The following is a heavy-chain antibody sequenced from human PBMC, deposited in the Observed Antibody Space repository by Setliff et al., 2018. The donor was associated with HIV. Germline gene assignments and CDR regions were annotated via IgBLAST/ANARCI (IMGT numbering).Heavy chain of an antibody. CDR3: ARGIPPYYYDSSGLNYFDY. CDR1: GGSFSGYY. J-gene: IGHJ4*02. CDR2: INQSGNT. Sequence: SETLSLTCTVYGGSFSGYYWSWIRQPPGMGLEWIGEINQSGNTNYNPSLKSRVTISADPSKNQFSLKLSSVTAADTAVYYCARGIPPYYYDSSGLNYFDYWGQGTLVTVS. V-gene: IGHV4-34*01. D-gene: IGHD3-22*01.